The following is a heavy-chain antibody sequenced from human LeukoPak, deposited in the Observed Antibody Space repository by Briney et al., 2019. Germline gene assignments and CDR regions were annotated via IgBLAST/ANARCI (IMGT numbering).Heavy chain of an antibody. V-gene: IGHV3-53*01. CDR2: IYSGGST. D-gene: IGHD3-16*01. Sequence: PGGSLRLSCAASGFTVSSNYMSWVRQAPGKGLEWVSVIYSGGSTYYADSVKGRFTISRDNSKNTVYLQMSNLRAEDTAVYYCARGLWGPQGFWGQGTLVTVSS. CDR3: ARGLWGPQGF. J-gene: IGHJ4*02. CDR1: GFTVSSNY.